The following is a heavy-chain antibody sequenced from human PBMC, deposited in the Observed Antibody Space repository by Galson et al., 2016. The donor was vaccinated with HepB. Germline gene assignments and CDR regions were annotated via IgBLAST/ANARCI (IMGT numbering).Heavy chain of an antibody. CDR1: GGTFSSYV. Sequence: SVKVSCKASGGTFSSYVISWVRQAPGQGLEWMGGIIPIFGTANYAQQFQGRITITADESTSTAYMELSSLRSEDTAVYYCARVRGIAPRQDYYGMDVWGQGTTITVSS. D-gene: IGHD6-6*01. CDR3: ARVRGIAPRQDYYGMDV. J-gene: IGHJ6*02. V-gene: IGHV1-69*13. CDR2: IIPIFGTA.